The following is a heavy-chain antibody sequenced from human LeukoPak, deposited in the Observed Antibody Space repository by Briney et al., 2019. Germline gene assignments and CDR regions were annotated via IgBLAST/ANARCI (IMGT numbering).Heavy chain of an antibody. CDR3: ARDIAVAGRTDY. D-gene: IGHD6-19*01. Sequence: GGSLRLSCAASGFTVSSNYMSWVRQAPGKGLEWVSVIYSGGSTYYADSVKGRFTISRDNSKNTLCLQMNSLRAEDTAVYYCARDIAVAGRTDYWGQGTLVTVSS. V-gene: IGHV3-53*01. CDR2: IYSGGST. CDR1: GFTVSSNY. J-gene: IGHJ4*02.